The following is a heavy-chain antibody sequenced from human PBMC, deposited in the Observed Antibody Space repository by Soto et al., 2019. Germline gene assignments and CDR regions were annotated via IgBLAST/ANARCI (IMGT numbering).Heavy chain of an antibody. Sequence: GASVKVSCKASGGTFSSYAISWVRQAPGQGLDWMGGIIPIFGTANYAQKFQGRVTITADESTSTAYMELSSLRSEDTAVYYCARDLSGYSSGWYRGHWFDPWGQGTLVTVSS. D-gene: IGHD6-19*01. J-gene: IGHJ5*02. V-gene: IGHV1-69*13. CDR1: GGTFSSYA. CDR2: IIPIFGTA. CDR3: ARDLSGYSSGWYRGHWFDP.